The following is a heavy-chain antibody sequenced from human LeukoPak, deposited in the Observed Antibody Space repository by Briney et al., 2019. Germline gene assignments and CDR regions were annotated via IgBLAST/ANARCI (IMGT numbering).Heavy chain of an antibody. CDR2: ISAYNGNT. D-gene: IGHD2-8*01. CDR3: ARGNRRGYCTNGVCAKYYYGMDV. V-gene: IGHV1-18*01. Sequence: ASVKVSCKASGGTFTSYGISWVRQAPGQGLEWMGWISAYNGNTNYAQKLQGRVTMTTDTSTSTAYMELRSLRSDDTAVYYCARGNRRGYCTNGVCAKYYYGMDVWGQGTTVTVSS. CDR1: GGTFTSYG. J-gene: IGHJ6*02.